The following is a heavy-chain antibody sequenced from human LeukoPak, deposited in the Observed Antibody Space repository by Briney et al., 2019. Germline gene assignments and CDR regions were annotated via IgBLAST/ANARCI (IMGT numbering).Heavy chain of an antibody. CDR2: ISGSGDNT. V-gene: IGHV3-23*01. D-gene: IGHD3-10*01. J-gene: IGHJ4*02. CDR1: GFTFSTYG. CDR3: AKASVWTMVRVVSYFDE. Sequence: GETLRLSCAASGFTFSTYGMTWVRQAPGKGLEWVSGISGSGDNTWYADSVKGRFTISRDNSKKTLDLQMHSLRTEDTAVYYCAKASVWTMVRVVSYFDEWGQGIQVTVSS.